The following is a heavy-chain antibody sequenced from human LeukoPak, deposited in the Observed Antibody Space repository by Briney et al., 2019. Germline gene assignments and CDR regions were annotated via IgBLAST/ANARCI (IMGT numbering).Heavy chain of an antibody. CDR3: AREGPNYDILTGYRSRYYYYGMDV. D-gene: IGHD3-9*01. CDR1: GFTFSSYW. J-gene: IGHJ6*02. V-gene: IGHV3-7*01. CDR2: IKQDGSEK. Sequence: GGSLRLSCAASGFTFSSYWMSWVRQAPGKGLEWVANIKQDGSEKYYEDSVKGRFTISRDNAKNSLYLQMNSLRAEDTAVYYCAREGPNYDILTGYRSRYYYYGMDVWGQGTTVTVSS.